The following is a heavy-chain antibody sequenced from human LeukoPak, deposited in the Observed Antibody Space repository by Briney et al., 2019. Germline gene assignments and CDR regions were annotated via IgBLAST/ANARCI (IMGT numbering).Heavy chain of an antibody. CDR2: IYYSGST. J-gene: IGHJ4*02. CDR1: GGSISSYY. Sequence: SETLSLTCTGSGGSISSYYWSWIRQPPGKGLDWIGYIYYSGSTNYNPSLKSRVTISVDTSKNQFSLKLSSVTAADTAVYYSARRPLGVFDYWGQGTLVTVSS. CDR3: ARRPLGVFDY. V-gene: IGHV4-59*08.